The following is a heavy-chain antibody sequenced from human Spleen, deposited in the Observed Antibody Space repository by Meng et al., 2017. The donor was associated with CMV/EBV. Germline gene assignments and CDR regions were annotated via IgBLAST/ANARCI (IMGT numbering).Heavy chain of an antibody. CDR1: GFTFSSYW. CDR3: ARGFLTGYYKLYYYYYGMDV. V-gene: IGHV3-7*01. J-gene: IGHJ6*02. Sequence: GGSLRLSCAASGFTFSSYWMSWLRQAPGKGLEWVANIKQDGSEKYYVDSVKGRFTISRDNAKNSLYLQMNSLRAEDTAVYYCARGFLTGYYKLYYYYYGMDVWGQGTTVTVSS. D-gene: IGHD3-9*01. CDR2: IKQDGSEK.